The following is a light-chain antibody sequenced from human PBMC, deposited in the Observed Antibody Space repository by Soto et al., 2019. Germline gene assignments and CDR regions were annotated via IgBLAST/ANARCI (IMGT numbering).Light chain of an antibody. CDR3: CSYAGSYSLGV. Sequence: QSALTQPASVSGSPGQSIIISCTGTSSDVGGYNLVSWYQHPPGKAPKLIIYEGSKRPSGISDRFSGSRSGNTASLTISGLQAEDEADYYCCSYAGSYSLGVFGTGTKLTVL. J-gene: IGLJ1*01. CDR2: EGS. V-gene: IGLV2-23*01. CDR1: SSDVGGYNL.